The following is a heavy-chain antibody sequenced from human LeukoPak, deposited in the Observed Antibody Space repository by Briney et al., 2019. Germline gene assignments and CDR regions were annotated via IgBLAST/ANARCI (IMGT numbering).Heavy chain of an antibody. J-gene: IGHJ4*02. D-gene: IGHD3-3*01. Sequence: GSLRLSCAASGFTLSSYGMHWVRQAPGKGLEWVAFIRDDGSNKYYADSVKGRFTISRDNSKNTLYLQMNSLRAEDTAVYYCAKDPPSHYDFWSGYYKGTVNFDYWGQGTLVTVSS. CDR2: IRDDGSNK. CDR1: GFTLSSYG. V-gene: IGHV3-30*02. CDR3: AKDPPSHYDFWSGYYKGTVNFDY.